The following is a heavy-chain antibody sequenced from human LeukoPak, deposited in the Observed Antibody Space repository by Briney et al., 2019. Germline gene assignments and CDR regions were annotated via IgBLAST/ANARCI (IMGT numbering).Heavy chain of an antibody. CDR3: AREGGSSWYRLPIDY. J-gene: IGHJ4*02. Sequence: GGSLRLSCAASGFTFSSYAMHWVRQAPGKGLEWVAVISYDGSNKYYADSVKGRFTISRDNSKNTLYLQMNSLRAEDTAVYYCAREGGSSWYRLPIDYWGQGTLVTVSS. V-gene: IGHV3-30-3*01. CDR2: ISYDGSNK. CDR1: GFTFSSYA. D-gene: IGHD6-13*01.